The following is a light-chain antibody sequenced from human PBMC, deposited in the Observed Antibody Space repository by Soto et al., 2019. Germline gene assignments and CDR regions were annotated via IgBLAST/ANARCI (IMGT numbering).Light chain of an antibody. CDR3: QQYGTSPLT. CDR2: EAS. CDR1: QSVSSSS. V-gene: IGKV3-20*01. J-gene: IGKJ4*01. Sequence: EIVLTQSPGTLSLSPGERATLSCRASQSVSSSSLAWYQQNPGQAPRLLIYEASSRATGIPDRFTGSGSETSFTLTISRLEPEDVAVYYCQQYGTSPLTFGGGSKVDI.